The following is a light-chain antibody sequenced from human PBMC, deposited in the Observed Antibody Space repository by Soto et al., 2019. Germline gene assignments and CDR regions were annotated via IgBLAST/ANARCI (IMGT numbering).Light chain of an antibody. CDR3: QQNYRATPWT. CDR2: AAS. V-gene: IGKV1-39*01. J-gene: IGKJ1*01. CDR1: QSISRY. Sequence: DIQMTQSPSSLSASVGDRITITCRASQSISRYLNWYQHKPGKAPKLLINAASSLERGVPSRFSGGGSGTDFTLNISSLQPDDFATYYCQQNYRATPWTFGQGPRW.